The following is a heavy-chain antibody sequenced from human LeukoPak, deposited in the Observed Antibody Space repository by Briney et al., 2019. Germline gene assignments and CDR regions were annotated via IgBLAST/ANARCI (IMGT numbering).Heavy chain of an antibody. D-gene: IGHD1-1*01. V-gene: IGHV3-48*03. CDR3: ARDQLEGTHDY. J-gene: IGHJ4*02. CDR1: GFTFSSYE. Sequence: GGSLRLSCAASGFTFSSYEMNWVRQAPGKGLEWVSYISSSGSTIYYADSVKGRSTISRDNAKNSLYLQMNSLRAEDTAVYYCARDQLEGTHDYWGQGTLVTVSS. CDR2: ISSSGSTI.